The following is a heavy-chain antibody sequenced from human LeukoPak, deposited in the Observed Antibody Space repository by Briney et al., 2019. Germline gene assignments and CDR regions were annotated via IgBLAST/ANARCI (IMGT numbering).Heavy chain of an antibody. CDR3: ARVDSSGYYFQH. CDR2: INPSSGGT. V-gene: IGHV1-2*02. CDR1: GYTFTGYY. D-gene: IGHD3-22*01. J-gene: IGHJ1*01. Sequence: ASVKVSCKASGYTFTGYYMHWVRQAPGQGLEWMGWINPSSGGTNYAQKFQGRVTMTRDTSISTAYMELSRLRSDDTAVFYCARVDSSGYYFQHWGQGTLVTVSS.